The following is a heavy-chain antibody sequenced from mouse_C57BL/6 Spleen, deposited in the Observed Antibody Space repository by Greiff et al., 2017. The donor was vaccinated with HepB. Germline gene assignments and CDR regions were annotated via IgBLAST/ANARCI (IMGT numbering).Heavy chain of an antibody. CDR1: GFTFSSYA. D-gene: IGHD2-4*01. CDR3: AREDDYGWDY. J-gene: IGHJ2*01. Sequence: EVKLMESGGGLVKPGGSLKLSCAASGFTFSSYAMSWVRQTPEKRLEWVATISDGGSYTYYPDNVKGRFTISRDNAKNNLYLQMSHLKSEDTAMYYCAREDDYGWDYWGQGTTLTVSS. V-gene: IGHV5-4*01. CDR2: ISDGGSYT.